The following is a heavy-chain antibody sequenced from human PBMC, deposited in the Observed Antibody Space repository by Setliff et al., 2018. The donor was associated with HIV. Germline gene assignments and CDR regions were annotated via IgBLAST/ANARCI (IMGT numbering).Heavy chain of an antibody. J-gene: IGHJ6*03. CDR3: ASLAIQYYNFWSGYLGDYYNMDV. D-gene: IGHD3-3*01. CDR1: GFTFTSHS. CDR2: ISGSGTYT. Sequence: GGSLRLSCVTSGFTFTSHSMNWVRLRPGKRLEWAASISGSGTYTHYADSVKGRFTISRDNAKNFLYLQMNSLRAEDTALYYCASLAIQYYNFWSGYLGDYYNMDVWGKGTTVTVSS. V-gene: IGHV3-21*04.